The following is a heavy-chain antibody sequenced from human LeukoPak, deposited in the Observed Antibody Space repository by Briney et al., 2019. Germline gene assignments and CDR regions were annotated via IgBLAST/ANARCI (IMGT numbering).Heavy chain of an antibody. J-gene: IGHJ4*02. D-gene: IGHD3-10*01. Sequence: PGGSLRLSCAVSGFTVSTNYMSWVRQAPGKGLEWVSIIHRDGSTYYADSVKGRFTTSRDNSKNTLFIQMNSLRAEDTGVYYCARDGEHVLAHDYWGQGILVTVSS. CDR2: IHRDGST. V-gene: IGHV3-66*01. CDR3: ARDGEHVLAHDY. CDR1: GFTVSTNY.